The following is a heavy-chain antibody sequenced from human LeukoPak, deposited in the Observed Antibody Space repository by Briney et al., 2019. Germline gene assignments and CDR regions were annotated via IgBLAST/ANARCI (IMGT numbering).Heavy chain of an antibody. J-gene: IGHJ6*03. D-gene: IGHD3-16*01. V-gene: IGHV3-7*01. Sequence: GGSLGLSCAGSGFAFSTYGMNWVRQTPGKGLEWVANIKQDGSEKYYVDSVKGRFTISRDNAKNSLYLQMNSLRAEDTAVYYCARHLGLGVYYYMDVWGKGTTVTVSS. CDR2: IKQDGSEK. CDR1: GFAFSTYG. CDR3: ARHLGLGVYYYMDV.